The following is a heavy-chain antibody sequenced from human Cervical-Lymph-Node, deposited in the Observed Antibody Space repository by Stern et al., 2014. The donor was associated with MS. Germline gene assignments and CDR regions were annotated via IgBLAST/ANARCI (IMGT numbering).Heavy chain of an antibody. J-gene: IGHJ3*02. CDR1: GYTFTSYG. CDR2: ISPYNGNT. D-gene: IGHD3-3*01. Sequence: QVQLGQSGAEVKKPGASVKVSCKASGYTFTSYGISWVRQAPGQGLEWMGWISPYNGNTNYAQKLQGRVTMTTDQSTSTAYMELRSLRSDDTAVYYCAADYDFWSGHHAFDIWGQGTMVTVSS. V-gene: IGHV1-18*04. CDR3: AADYDFWSGHHAFDI.